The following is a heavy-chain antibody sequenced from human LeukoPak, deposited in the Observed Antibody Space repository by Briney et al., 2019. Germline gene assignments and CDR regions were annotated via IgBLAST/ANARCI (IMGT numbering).Heavy chain of an antibody. J-gene: IGHJ4*02. D-gene: IGHD3/OR15-3a*01. V-gene: IGHV3-30*18. CDR1: GFTFSRHG. CDR2: ISADRNTK. CDR3: AKDGFWTTKTSYHGAHFFDH. Sequence: GGSLRLSCAASGFTFSRHGMHWVRQAPGKGLEWVVVISADRNTKYYADSVKGRFTVSRDNSKNTLNLQMNTLTPEDTAVYYCAKDGFWTTKTSYHGAHFFDHWGQGTLVAVSS.